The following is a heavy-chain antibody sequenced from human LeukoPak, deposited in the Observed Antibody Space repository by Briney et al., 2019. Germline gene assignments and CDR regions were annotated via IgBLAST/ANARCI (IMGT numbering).Heavy chain of an antibody. D-gene: IGHD1-26*01. CDR2: INSDGSST. Sequence: GGSPRLSCAASGFTFSNYWMHWVRQAPGKGLVWVSRINSDGSSTSYADSVKGRFTISRDNAKNTLYLQMNSLRAEDTAVYYCARVSSGSYFGYYYYYMDVWGKGTTVTVSS. V-gene: IGHV3-74*01. CDR1: GFTFSNYW. J-gene: IGHJ6*03. CDR3: ARVSSGSYFGYYYYYMDV.